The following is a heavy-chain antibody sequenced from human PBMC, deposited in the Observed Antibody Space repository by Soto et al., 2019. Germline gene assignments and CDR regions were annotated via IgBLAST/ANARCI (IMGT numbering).Heavy chain of an antibody. CDR1: GGSISSGGYS. J-gene: IGHJ5*02. Sequence: SETLSLTCAVSGGSISSGGYSWSWIRQPPGKGLEWIGYIYHSGSTYYNPSLKNQVTISVDRSKNQFSLTLSSVTAADTAVYYCARVPGPWGQGTLVTVSS. V-gene: IGHV4-30-2*01. CDR2: IYHSGST. CDR3: ARVPGP.